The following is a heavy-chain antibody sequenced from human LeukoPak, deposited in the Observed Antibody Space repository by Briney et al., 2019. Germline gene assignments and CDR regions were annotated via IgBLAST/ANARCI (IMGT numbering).Heavy chain of an antibody. Sequence: GGSLRLSCVASGFTFSTFWMSWVRQAPGKGLEWVANIKEDESEKYYVDSVKGRFTISRDNAKNSLYLQMNSLGAEDTAVYYCARFIFRYYDFWSGYHNWFDPWGQGTLVTVSS. CDR1: GFTFSTFW. CDR2: IKEDESEK. CDR3: ARFIFRYYDFWSGYHNWFDP. J-gene: IGHJ5*02. V-gene: IGHV3-7*03. D-gene: IGHD3-3*01.